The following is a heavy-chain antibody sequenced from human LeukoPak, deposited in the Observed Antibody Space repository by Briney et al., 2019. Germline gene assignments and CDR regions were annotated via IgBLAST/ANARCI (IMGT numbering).Heavy chain of an antibody. CDR1: GYSFTSYW. D-gene: IGHD2-8*01. Sequence: GESLKISCKGSGYSFTSYWIGWVRQMPGKGLEWMGIIYPGDSDTRYSPSFQGQVTISADKSISTAYLQWSSLKASDTAMYYCARHPAEDIVLIVYDSLTYYFDYWGQGTLVTVSS. CDR3: ARHPAEDIVLIVYDSLTYYFDY. J-gene: IGHJ4*02. V-gene: IGHV5-51*01. CDR2: IYPGDSDT.